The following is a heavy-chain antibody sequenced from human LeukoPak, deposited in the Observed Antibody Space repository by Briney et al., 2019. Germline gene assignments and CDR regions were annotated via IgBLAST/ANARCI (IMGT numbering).Heavy chain of an antibody. J-gene: IGHJ4*02. CDR3: AREVGYCSGGSCYHFDY. D-gene: IGHD2-15*01. CDR1: GYTFTDYY. V-gene: IGHV1-2*02. Sequence: ASVKVSFKASGYTFTDYYIHWVRQAPGQGLEWMGWINPKIGGTNYAQKFQGRVTITADESTSTAYMELSSLRSEDTAVYYCAREVGYCSGGSCYHFDYWGQGTLVTVSS. CDR2: INPKIGGT.